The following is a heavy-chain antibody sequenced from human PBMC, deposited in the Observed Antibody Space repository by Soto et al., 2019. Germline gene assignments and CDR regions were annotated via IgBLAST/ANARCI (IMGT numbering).Heavy chain of an antibody. CDR2: IKQDGSEK. D-gene: IGHD1-26*01. CDR3: ARVIPSGSYPGYFDY. J-gene: IGHJ4*02. Sequence: PGGSLRLSCAASGFTFSSYWMSWVRQAPGKGLEWVANIKQDGSEKCYVDSVKGRFTISRDNAKNSLYLQMNSLRAEDTAVYYCARVIPSGSYPGYFDYWGQGTLVTVSS. V-gene: IGHV3-7*01. CDR1: GFTFSSYW.